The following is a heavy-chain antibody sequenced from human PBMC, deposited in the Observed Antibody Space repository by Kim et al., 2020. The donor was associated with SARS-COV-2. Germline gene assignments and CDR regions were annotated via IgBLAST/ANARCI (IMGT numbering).Heavy chain of an antibody. D-gene: IGHD6-13*01. CDR2: P. Sequence: PTYAQGFTGRFVFSLDTSVSTAYLQISSLKAEDTAVYYCAYLAAAGTVDYWGQGTLVTVSS. CDR3: AYLAAAGTVDY. V-gene: IGHV7-4-1*02. J-gene: IGHJ4*02.